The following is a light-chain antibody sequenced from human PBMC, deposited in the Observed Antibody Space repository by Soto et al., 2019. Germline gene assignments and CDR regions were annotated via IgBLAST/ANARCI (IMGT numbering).Light chain of an antibody. J-gene: IGKJ1*01. CDR3: QHYNSFPWA. V-gene: IGKV1-5*03. CDR1: QSVHSW. CDR2: KAS. Sequence: DIQMTQSPSTLSASVGDRVTITCRASQSVHSWLAWYQQKPGKAPNLLIYKASTLESGVPSRFSGSGSGTEFTPTISSLQADDFATYYCQHYNSFPWAFGQGTKVDIK.